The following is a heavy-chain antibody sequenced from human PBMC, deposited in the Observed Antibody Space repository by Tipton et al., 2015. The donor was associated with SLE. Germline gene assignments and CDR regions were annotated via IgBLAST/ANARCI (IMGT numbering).Heavy chain of an antibody. CDR2: VSFGGTT. CDR3: ARGDASRPVRLFDF. J-gene: IGHJ4*02. D-gene: IGHD2-21*01. CDR1: GDSITRISYY. V-gene: IGHV4-39*07. Sequence: LSCSVSGDSITRISYYWGWIRQPPGRGLEWIGSVSFGGTTYYNPSLESRVTISIDTSKNQFSLNLRSVTAADTGVYYCARGDASRPVRLFDFWGQGTLLTVSS.